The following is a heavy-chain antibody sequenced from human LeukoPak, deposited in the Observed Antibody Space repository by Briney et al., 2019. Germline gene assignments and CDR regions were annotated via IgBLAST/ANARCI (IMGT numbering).Heavy chain of an antibody. CDR1: GGSFSGYY. CDR3: ARGGNPLYGLDC. Sequence: SETLSLTCAVYGGSFSGYYWSGIRQPPGKGLEWIGEINHSGSTNYNPSLKSRVTISVDTSKNQFSLKLSSVTAADTAVYYCARGGNPLYGLDCWGQGTLVTVSS. V-gene: IGHV4-34*01. CDR2: INHSGST. D-gene: IGHD1-14*01. J-gene: IGHJ4*02.